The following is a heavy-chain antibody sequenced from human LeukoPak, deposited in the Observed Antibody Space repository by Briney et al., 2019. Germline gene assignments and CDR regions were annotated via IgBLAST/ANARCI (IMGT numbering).Heavy chain of an antibody. D-gene: IGHD3-3*01. J-gene: IGHJ5*02. Sequence: ASVKVSCKASGGTFSSYAISWVRQAPGQGLEWMGGIIPIFGTANYAQKFQGRVTITADESTSTAYMELSSLRSEDTAVYYCARRTTGGYDFWSGYYTFDWFDPWGQGTLVTVSS. V-gene: IGHV1-69*01. CDR1: GGTFSSYA. CDR3: ARRTTGGYDFWSGYYTFDWFDP. CDR2: IIPIFGTA.